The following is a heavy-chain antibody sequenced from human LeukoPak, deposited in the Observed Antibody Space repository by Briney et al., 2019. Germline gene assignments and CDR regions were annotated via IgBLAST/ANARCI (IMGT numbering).Heavy chain of an antibody. J-gene: IGHJ4*02. CDR2: IYPGDSDT. CDR3: ARVFCSSTSCYADFDY. Sequence: GESLKISCKGSGSRFTSYWIGWVRQKPGKGLEWMGIIYPGDSDTRYGPSFQGQVTISADKSTSTAYLQWSSLKASDTAIYYCARVFCSSTSCYADFDYWGQGTLVTVSS. V-gene: IGHV5-51*01. D-gene: IGHD2-2*01. CDR1: GSRFTSYW.